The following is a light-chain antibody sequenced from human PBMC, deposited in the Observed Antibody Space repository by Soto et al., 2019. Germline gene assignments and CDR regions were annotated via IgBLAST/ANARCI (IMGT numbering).Light chain of an antibody. J-gene: IGKJ4*01. CDR3: QQYGNSPLT. CDR1: QSVSSSF. Sequence: EIVLTQSPGTLSLSPGERATLSCRASQSVSSSFSAWYQQKPGQAPRLLIYGASSRATGIPDRFSGSGSGTDFTLTISRLEPEDVAVYYCQQYGNSPLTFGGGTKVEIK. V-gene: IGKV3-20*01. CDR2: GAS.